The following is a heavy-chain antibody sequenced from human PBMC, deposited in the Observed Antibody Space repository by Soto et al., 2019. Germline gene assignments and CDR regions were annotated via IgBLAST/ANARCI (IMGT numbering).Heavy chain of an antibody. J-gene: IGHJ5*02. V-gene: IGHV1-69*05. CDR3: ARGGTVDNVVNWFDP. D-gene: IGHD5-12*01. Sequence: ASVKVSCKASGGTFSSYAISWVRQAPGQGLEWMGGIIPIFGTANYAQKLQGRVTMTTDTSTSTAYMELRSLRSDDTAVYYCARGGTVDNVVNWFDPWGQGTLVTVSS. CDR1: GGTFSSYA. CDR2: IIPIFGTA.